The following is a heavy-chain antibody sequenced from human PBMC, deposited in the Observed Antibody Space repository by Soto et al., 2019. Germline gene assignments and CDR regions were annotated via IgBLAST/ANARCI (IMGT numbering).Heavy chain of an antibody. CDR2: ISYDGSNK. CDR1: GFTFSSYG. D-gene: IGHD6-25*01. J-gene: IGHJ6*02. CDR3: AKNQRTKSPHYYYYYGMDV. V-gene: IGHV3-30*18. Sequence: GGSLRLSCAASGFTFSSYGMHWVRQAPGKWLDWVAIISYDGSNKYFADSVKGRFTISRDNSKNTLDLQMSRLRVEDRAVYYCAKNQRTKSPHYYYYYGMDVWGQGPKVIV.